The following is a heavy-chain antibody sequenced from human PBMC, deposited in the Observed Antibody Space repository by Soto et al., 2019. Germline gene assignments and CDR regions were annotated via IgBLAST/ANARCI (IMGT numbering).Heavy chain of an antibody. CDR2: MHTSGST. CDR3: ARDEYGYGDSYDS. D-gene: IGHD5-12*01. J-gene: IGHJ4*02. CDR1: GVSISTYH. Sequence: AETLSLTCIVSGVSISTYHWSWIRQPAGKGLEWIRRMHTSGSTNYNPSLKSRVSMSVDTSKNHFSLKVSSVTAADTAVYYCARDEYGYGDSYDSWGQGTLVTVSS. V-gene: IGHV4-4*07.